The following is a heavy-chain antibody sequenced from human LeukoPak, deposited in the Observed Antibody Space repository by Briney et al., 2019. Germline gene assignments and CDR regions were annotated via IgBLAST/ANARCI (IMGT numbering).Heavy chain of an antibody. Sequence: ASVKVSCKASGYTFTGYYMHWVRQAPGQGLEWMGWISAYNGNTNYAQKLQGRVTMTTDTSTSTAYMELRSLRSDDTAVYYCARFYGAGPLDAFDIWGQGTMVTVSS. CDR1: GYTFTGYY. CDR2: ISAYNGNT. CDR3: ARFYGAGPLDAFDI. D-gene: IGHD3-10*01. V-gene: IGHV1-18*04. J-gene: IGHJ3*02.